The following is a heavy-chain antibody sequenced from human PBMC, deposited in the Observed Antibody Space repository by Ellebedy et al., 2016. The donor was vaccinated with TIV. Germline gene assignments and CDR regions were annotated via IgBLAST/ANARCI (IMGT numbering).Heavy chain of an antibody. CDR3: ARQTNYYDSSGYYTWFDP. CDR2: ISSSGSTI. V-gene: IGHV3-48*03. CDR1: GFTFSSYE. Sequence: GESLKISCAASGFTFSSYEMNWVRQAPGKGLEWVSYISSSGSTIYYADSVKGRFTISRDNAKNSLYLQMNSLRAEDTAVYYCARQTNYYDSSGYYTWFDPWGQGTLVTVSS. D-gene: IGHD3-22*01. J-gene: IGHJ5*02.